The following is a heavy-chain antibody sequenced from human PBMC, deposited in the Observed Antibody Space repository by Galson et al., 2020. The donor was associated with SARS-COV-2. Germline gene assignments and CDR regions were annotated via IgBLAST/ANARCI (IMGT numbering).Heavy chain of an antibody. CDR1: GFTFSDYS. CDR3: ARDVVGATLDY. V-gene: IGHV3-48*01. Sequence: GGSLRLSCVASGFTFSDYSMNWVRQAPGKGLEWVSYITTSSDTIYYADSVKGRFTISRDNAKNSLYLQMNSLRAEDTAVYYCARDVVGATLDYWGQGTLVTVSS. D-gene: IGHD1-26*01. J-gene: IGHJ4*02. CDR2: ITTSSDTI.